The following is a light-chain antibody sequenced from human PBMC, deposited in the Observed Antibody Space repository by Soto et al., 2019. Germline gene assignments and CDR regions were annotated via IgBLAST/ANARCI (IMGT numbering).Light chain of an antibody. J-gene: IGLJ3*02. V-gene: IGLV1-44*01. CDR1: TSNIGTNY. CDR2: NNH. Sequence: SVLTQPPSASGTPGQPVTISCSGTTSNIGTNYVRWYQQVPGTAPKVLIYNNHERPSGVPDRFSGSKSGTSASLVISGLQSDDEADYYCAAWDANVWLFGGGTKVTVL. CDR3: AAWDANVWL.